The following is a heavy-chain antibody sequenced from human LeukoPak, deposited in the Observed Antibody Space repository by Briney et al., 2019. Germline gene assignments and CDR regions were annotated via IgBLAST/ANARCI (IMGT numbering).Heavy chain of an antibody. V-gene: IGHV1-18*04. CDR3: ARDGEHSSGWPLFDY. J-gene: IGHJ4*02. CDR1: GYTFTSYG. Sequence: ASVKVTCKASGYTFTSYGISWVRQAPGQGLEWMGWISAYNGNTNYAQKLQGRVTMTTDTSTSTAYMELRSLRSDDTAVYYCARDGEHSSGWPLFDYWGQGTLVTVSS. CDR2: ISAYNGNT. D-gene: IGHD6-19*01.